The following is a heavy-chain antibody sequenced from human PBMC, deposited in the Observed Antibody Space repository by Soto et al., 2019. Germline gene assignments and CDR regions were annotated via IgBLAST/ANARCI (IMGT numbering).Heavy chain of an antibody. CDR3: ARRIVATETFDY. J-gene: IGHJ4*02. CDR1: GGSISSNSYY. D-gene: IGHD5-12*01. Sequence: PSETLSLTCTVSGGSISSNSYYWGWIRQPPGKGLEWIGSIPYTGDTNYNPSLKSRVTISVDRSKNQFSLKLSSVTAADTAVYYCARRIVATETFDYWGQGTLVTVSS. CDR2: IPYTGDT. V-gene: IGHV4-39*07.